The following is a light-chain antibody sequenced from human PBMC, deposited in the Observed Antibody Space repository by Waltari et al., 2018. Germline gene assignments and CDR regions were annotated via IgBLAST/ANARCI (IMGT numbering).Light chain of an antibody. CDR1: QSLVYSDGNTY. J-gene: IGKJ2*01. V-gene: IGKV2-30*01. Sequence: DVVMTQSPLSLPVTLGQPASISCRSSQSLVYSDGNTYLNWFQQRPGQPPSRLIYNVSNRDSGVPDRFSGSGSGTDFTLKISRVEAEDVGVYYCMQGTHWPPYTFGQGTKLEIK. CDR3: MQGTHWPPYT. CDR2: NVS.